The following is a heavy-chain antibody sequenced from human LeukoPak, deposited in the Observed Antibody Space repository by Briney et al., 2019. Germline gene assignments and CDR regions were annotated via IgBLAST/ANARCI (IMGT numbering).Heavy chain of an antibody. V-gene: IGHV3-30*03. CDR3: ARVQDIGLFRWY. Sequence: GWSLRLSCAASAFTFSSYGMHWVRQAPGKGLESVAVISYEGSNKYYAASAKRTFTNARDISKNTLYLQMNRLRGEDTGLYYCARVQDIGLFRWYWGQGTLVTVSS. D-gene: IGHD2-15*01. CDR1: AFTFSSYG. CDR2: ISYEGSNK. J-gene: IGHJ4*02.